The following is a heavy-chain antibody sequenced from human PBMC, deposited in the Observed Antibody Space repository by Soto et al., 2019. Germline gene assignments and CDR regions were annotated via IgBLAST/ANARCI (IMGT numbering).Heavy chain of an antibody. CDR2: INSDGSST. D-gene: IGHD3-9*01. V-gene: IGHV3-74*01. CDR3: ARDGSHQRIKIFSGPTNAFDI. J-gene: IGHJ3*02. CDR1: GFTFSSYW. Sequence: EVQLVESGGGLVQPGGSLRLSCAASGFTFSSYWMHWVRQAPGKGLVWVSRINSDGSSTSYADSVKGRFTISRDNAKNTLYLQMNSLRAEDTAVYYCARDGSHQRIKIFSGPTNAFDIWGQGTMVTVSS.